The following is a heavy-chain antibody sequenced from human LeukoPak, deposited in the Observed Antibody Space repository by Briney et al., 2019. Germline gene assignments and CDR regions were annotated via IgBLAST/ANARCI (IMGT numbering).Heavy chain of an antibody. CDR3: ARTYYDFWSGYDHDAFDI. J-gene: IGHJ3*02. Sequence: TSETLSLTCTVSGGSISSYYWSWLRQPPGKGLEWIGYIYYSGSTNYNPSLKSRVTISVDTSKNQFSLKLSSVTAADTAVYYCARTYYDFWSGYDHDAFDIWGQGTMVTVSS. D-gene: IGHD3-3*01. CDR1: GGSISSYY. CDR2: IYYSGST. V-gene: IGHV4-59*01.